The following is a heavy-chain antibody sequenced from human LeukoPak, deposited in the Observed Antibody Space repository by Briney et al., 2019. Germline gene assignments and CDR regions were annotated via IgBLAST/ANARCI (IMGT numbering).Heavy chain of an antibody. CDR1: GFTFTSYA. D-gene: IGHD3-22*01. J-gene: IGHJ4*02. CDR3: AIRPWDYDSSGFYDY. CDR2: ISGSGGST. Sequence: GGSLRLSCAASGFTFTSYAMSWVRQAPGKGLEWVSAISGSGGSTYYADSVKGRFTISRDNSKNTLFLQMNSLRAEDTAVYYCAIRPWDYDSSGFYDYWGQGTLVTDSS. V-gene: IGHV3-23*01.